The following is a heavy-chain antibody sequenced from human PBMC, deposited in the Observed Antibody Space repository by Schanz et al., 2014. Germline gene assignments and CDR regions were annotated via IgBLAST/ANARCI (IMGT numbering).Heavy chain of an antibody. CDR2: IGTAGDT. Sequence: VQMVESGGGVVQPGRSLRLSCAASGFAFSSYGMHWVRQATGAGLEWVSAIGTAGDTFYLDSVKGRFTISRDNSKNTLYLHMNTLRSEDTAVYYCARDSRPNYDFLTAYYSIDYWGQGTLVTVSS. D-gene: IGHD3-9*01. CDR3: ARDSRPNYDFLTAYYSIDY. J-gene: IGHJ4*02. V-gene: IGHV3-13*04. CDR1: GFAFSSYG.